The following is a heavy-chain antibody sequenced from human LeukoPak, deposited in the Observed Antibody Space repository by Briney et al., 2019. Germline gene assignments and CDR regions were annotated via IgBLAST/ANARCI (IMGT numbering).Heavy chain of an antibody. CDR2: ISAYNGNT. D-gene: IGHD3-10*01. CDR3: ARVRKRITMVRGVIIGDYYYYYMDV. CDR1: GYTFTSYG. Sequence: ASVKVSCKASGYTFTSYGISWVRQAPGQGLEWMGWISAYNGNTNYAQKLQGRVTMTTDTSTSTAYMELRSLRSDDTAVYYCARVRKRITMVRGVIIGDYYYYYMDVWGKGTTVTISS. J-gene: IGHJ6*03. V-gene: IGHV1-18*01.